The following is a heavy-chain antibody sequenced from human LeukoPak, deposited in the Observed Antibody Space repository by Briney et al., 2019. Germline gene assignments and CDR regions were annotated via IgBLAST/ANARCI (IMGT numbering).Heavy chain of an antibody. CDR3: ARGYVWGSYRPYYFDY. D-gene: IGHD3-16*02. Sequence: ASVKVSCKASGYTFTSYGISWVRQAPGQGLEGMGWISAYNGNTNYAQKLQGRVTMTTDTSTSTAYMELRRLRSDDTAVYYCARGYVWGSYRPYYFDYWGQGTLVTVSS. V-gene: IGHV1-18*01. CDR2: ISAYNGNT. CDR1: GYTFTSYG. J-gene: IGHJ4*02.